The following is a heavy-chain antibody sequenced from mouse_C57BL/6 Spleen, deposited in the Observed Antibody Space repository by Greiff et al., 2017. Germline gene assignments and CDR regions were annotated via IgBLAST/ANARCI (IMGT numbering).Heavy chain of an antibody. CDR3: TGPYYGYYDFYAMDY. J-gene: IGHJ4*01. CDR1: GFTFSNYW. V-gene: IGHV6-3*01. CDR2: ISLKSDNYGI. D-gene: IGHD2-3*01. Sequence: EVMLVESGGGLVQPGGSMKLSCVASGFTFSNYWMNWVRQSPEKGLEWVAQISLKSDNYGINYAESVKERFTISRDDSTSSVYMQISNLRAEDTGIYYCTGPYYGYYDFYAMDYWGQGTSVTVSS.